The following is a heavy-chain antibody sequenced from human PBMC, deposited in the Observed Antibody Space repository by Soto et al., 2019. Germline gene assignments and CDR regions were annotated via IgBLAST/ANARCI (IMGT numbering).Heavy chain of an antibody. J-gene: IGHJ4*02. Sequence: KESGPTLVKPTQTLTLTCTFSGFSLSTSGVGVGWIRQPPGKALEWLALIYWDDDKRYSPSLKSRLTITKDTSKNQVVLSMTNMDPVDTAAYYCAHPTDYGDYSYFDYWGQGTLVTVSS. D-gene: IGHD4-17*01. CDR1: GFSLSTSGVG. V-gene: IGHV2-5*02. CDR3: AHPTDYGDYSYFDY. CDR2: IYWDDDK.